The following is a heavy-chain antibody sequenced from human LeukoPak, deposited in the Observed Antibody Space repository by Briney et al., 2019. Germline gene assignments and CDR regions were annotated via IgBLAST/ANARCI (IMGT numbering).Heavy chain of an antibody. V-gene: IGHV3-9*01. Sequence: GGSLRLSCTASGFTFDDYAMHWVRQAPGKGLEWVSGISWNSGSIGYVDSVKGRFTISRDNSRNTLYLQMNSLGTEDTALYYCAKEIHPRSSNGWPFDYWGQGTLVTVSS. J-gene: IGHJ4*02. CDR2: ISWNSGSI. CDR3: AKEIHPRSSNGWPFDY. CDR1: GFTFDDYA. D-gene: IGHD6-19*01.